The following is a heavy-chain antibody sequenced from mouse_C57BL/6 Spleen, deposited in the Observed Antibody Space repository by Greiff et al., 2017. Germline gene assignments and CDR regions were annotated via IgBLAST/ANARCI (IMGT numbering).Heavy chain of an antibody. J-gene: IGHJ2*01. D-gene: IGHD4-1*01. CDR3: ATGTYYFDY. CDR2: INPSTGGT. Sequence: VQLQQPGPELVQPGASVKLSCKASGYTFTRYWMHWVQQRPGQGLEWIGNINPSTGGTNYNERFKSKATLPVDKSSSTAYLQLSSLTSEDSAVYYCATGTYYFDYWGQGTTLTVSS. V-gene: IGHV1-53*01. CDR1: GYTFTRYW.